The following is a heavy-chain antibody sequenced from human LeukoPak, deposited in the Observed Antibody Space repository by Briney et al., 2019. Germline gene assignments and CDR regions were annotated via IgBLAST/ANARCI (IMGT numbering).Heavy chain of an antibody. J-gene: IGHJ4*02. V-gene: IGHV3-21*06. D-gene: IGHD2/OR15-2a*01. CDR3: VRDSSFSNN. CDR2: ITSGSDYI. Sequence: TGGSLRISCAASGFTFRSYTMNWVRQAPGKGLQWVSSITSGSDYIYYAGSVRGRFTISRDNAKNSLYLQMNSLSPEDTAMYYCVRDSSFSNNWGQGTLVTVSS. CDR1: GFTFRSYT.